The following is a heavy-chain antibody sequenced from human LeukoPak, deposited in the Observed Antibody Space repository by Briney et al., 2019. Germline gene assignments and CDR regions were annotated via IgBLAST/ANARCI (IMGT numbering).Heavy chain of an antibody. CDR3: AREPYYYDSSGYLDF. J-gene: IGHJ4*02. Sequence: GGSLRLSCAASGFTFSTYWMNWVRQAPGKGLEWAANIKQDGSEKYYVDSVKGRFTISRDNAKNSLYPQMNSLRAEDTAVYYCAREPYYYDSSGYLDFWGQGTLVTVSS. CDR2: IKQDGSEK. CDR1: GFTFSTYW. D-gene: IGHD3-22*01. V-gene: IGHV3-7*04.